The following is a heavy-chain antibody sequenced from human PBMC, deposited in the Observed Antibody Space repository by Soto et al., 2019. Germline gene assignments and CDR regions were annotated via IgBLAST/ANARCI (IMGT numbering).Heavy chain of an antibody. J-gene: IGHJ3*02. CDR2: IIPSGGST. CDR3: ARDHSNRRSFDI. V-gene: IGHV1-46*03. D-gene: IGHD7-27*01. CDR1: GYTFTSYY. Sequence: ASVKVSCKASGYTFTSYYMHWVRQAPGQGLEWMVIIIPSGGSTSYAKKFQGRVTMTRDTSTSTVYLELSSLRSEDTAVYYCARDHSNRRSFDIWGQGTMVTVSS.